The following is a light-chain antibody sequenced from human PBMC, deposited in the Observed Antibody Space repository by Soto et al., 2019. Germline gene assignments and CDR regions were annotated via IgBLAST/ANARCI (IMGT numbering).Light chain of an antibody. V-gene: IGLV2-14*01. CDR1: SSDVGGYNY. Sequence: QSALTQPASVSGSPGQSITISSTGTSSDVGGYNYVSWYQQHPGKAPKLMIYEVSNRPSGVSNRFSGSKSGNTASLTISGLQAEDEADYYSSSYTGSRTLLFGGGTKVTVL. CDR2: EVS. CDR3: SSYTGSRTLL. J-gene: IGLJ2*01.